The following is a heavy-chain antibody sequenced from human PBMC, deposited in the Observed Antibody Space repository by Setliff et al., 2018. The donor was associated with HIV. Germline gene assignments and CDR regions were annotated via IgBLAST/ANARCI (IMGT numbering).Heavy chain of an antibody. D-gene: IGHD5-18*01. V-gene: IGHV4-59*08. J-gene: IGHJ4*02. CDR3: GRLSETAMASFDS. CDR1: SGSISNYY. Sequence: PSETLSLTCTVSSGSISNYYWSWIRQPPGKGLEWIGYIYYLGSTSYNPSLRRRVTISIDSYKNQFSLKVTSVTAADTAVYYCGRLSETAMASFDSWGQGTLVTVSS. CDR2: IYYLGST.